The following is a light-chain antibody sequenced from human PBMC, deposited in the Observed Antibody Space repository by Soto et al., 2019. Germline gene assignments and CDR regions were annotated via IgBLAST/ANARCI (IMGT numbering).Light chain of an antibody. V-gene: IGKV3D-15*01. J-gene: IGKJ4*02. CDR1: QSVSSN. CDR2: VAS. Sequence: EIVMTQSPATLSVSPGERATLSCRASQSVSSNLAWYQQKPGQAPRLLIYVASTRATGITARFSGSVSGTEFTLTIRNLQSEDFAVYHCQQYYNWPLTFGGGTKVEIK. CDR3: QQYYNWPLT.